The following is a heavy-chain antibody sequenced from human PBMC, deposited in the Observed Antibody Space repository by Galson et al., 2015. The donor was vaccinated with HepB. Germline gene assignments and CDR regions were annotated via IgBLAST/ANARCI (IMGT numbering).Heavy chain of an antibody. CDR3: ARETRLGSGWYELDY. D-gene: IGHD6-19*01. CDR2: ISYDGSNK. J-gene: IGHJ4*02. CDR1: GFTFSSYG. V-gene: IGHV3-30*03. Sequence: SLRLSCAASGFTFSSYGMHWVRQAPGKGLEWVAVISYDGSNKYYADSVKGRFTISRDNSKNTLYLQMNSLRAEDTAVYYCARETRLGSGWYELDYWGQGALVTVSS.